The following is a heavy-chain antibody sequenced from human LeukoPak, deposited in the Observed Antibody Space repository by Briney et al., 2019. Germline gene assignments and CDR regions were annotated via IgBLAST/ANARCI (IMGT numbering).Heavy chain of an antibody. CDR3: AKGRSPKEILTGYWDY. CDR1: GFTFSSYG. CDR2: IRYDGSNK. J-gene: IGHJ4*02. Sequence: QAGGSLRLSCAASGFTFSSYGMHWVRQAPGKGLEWVAFIRYDGSNKYYADSVKGRFTISRDNSKNTLYLQMNSLRAEDTAVYYCAKGRSPKEILTGYWDYWGQGTLVTVSS. V-gene: IGHV3-30*02. D-gene: IGHD3-9*01.